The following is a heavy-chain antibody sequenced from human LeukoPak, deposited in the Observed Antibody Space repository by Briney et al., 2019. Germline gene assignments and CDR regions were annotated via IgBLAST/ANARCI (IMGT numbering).Heavy chain of an antibody. Sequence: PSGTLSLTCGVSGGSISSTNWWSWVRQSPGQGLEWIGEISLTGLTNYNSSLKSRVTMALDKSKNHLSLNLTSVTAADTAVYYCSRENGAFSPFGYWGQGTLVTVSS. D-gene: IGHD2-8*01. CDR3: SRENGAFSPFGY. J-gene: IGHJ4*02. CDR1: GGSISSTNW. CDR2: ISLTGLT. V-gene: IGHV4-4*02.